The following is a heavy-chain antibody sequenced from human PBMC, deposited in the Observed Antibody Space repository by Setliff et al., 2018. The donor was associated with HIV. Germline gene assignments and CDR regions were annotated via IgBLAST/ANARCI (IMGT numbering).Heavy chain of an antibody. J-gene: IGHJ3*01. CDR3: ARPRVFDSFDV. V-gene: IGHV1-69*06. CDR2: IIPIFGTA. D-gene: IGHD6-6*01. CDR1: GGTFSSYA. Sequence: SVKVSCKASGGTFSSYAISWVRQAPGQGLEWMGGIIPIFGTANYAQKFQGRVSMTLDTSISTAYLEIPRLTSDDAAVYFCARPRVFDSFDVWGQGT.